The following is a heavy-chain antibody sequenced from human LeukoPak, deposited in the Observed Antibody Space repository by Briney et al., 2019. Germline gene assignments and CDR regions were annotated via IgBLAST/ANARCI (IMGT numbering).Heavy chain of an antibody. D-gene: IGHD2-21*02. J-gene: IGHJ4*02. CDR1: GYTFTGYY. Sequence: ASVKVSCKASGYTFTGYYMHWVRQAPEQGLEWMGWINPNSGGTNYAQKFQGRVTMTRDTSISTAYMELSRLRSDDTAVYYCARESCGGDCYDFDYWGQGTLVTVSS. V-gene: IGHV1-2*02. CDR3: ARESCGGDCYDFDY. CDR2: INPNSGGT.